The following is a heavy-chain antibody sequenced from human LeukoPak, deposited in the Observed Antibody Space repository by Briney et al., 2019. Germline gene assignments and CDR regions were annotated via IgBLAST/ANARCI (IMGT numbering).Heavy chain of an antibody. CDR3: ARFRSGGSCYSCGFDI. D-gene: IGHD2-15*01. V-gene: IGHV1-46*01. CDR2: INPSGGST. Sequence: ASVKVSCKASGYTFTSYYMHWVRQPPGQGLEWMGIINPSGGSTSYAQKFQGRVTMTRDTSTSTVYMELSSLRSEDTAVYYCARFRSGGSCYSCGFDIWGQGTMVTVSS. J-gene: IGHJ3*02. CDR1: GYTFTSYY.